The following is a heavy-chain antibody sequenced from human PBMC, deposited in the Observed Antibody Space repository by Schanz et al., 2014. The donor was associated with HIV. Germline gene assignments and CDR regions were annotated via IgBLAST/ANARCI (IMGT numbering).Heavy chain of an antibody. CDR1: GFNFNNYA. CDR3: AKDIFYDSSGLNPGWGSFDI. J-gene: IGHJ3*02. D-gene: IGHD3-22*01. V-gene: IGHV3-30*18. Sequence: QVQLVESGGALVKPGGSLRLSCAASGFNFNNYAMTWVRQAPGKGLEWVAVISYDGRNKYYADSVKGRFTISRDNGRNSLYLQMNSLRPEDTALYYCAKDIFYDSSGLNPGWGSFDIWGQGTLVTVSS. CDR2: ISYDGRNK.